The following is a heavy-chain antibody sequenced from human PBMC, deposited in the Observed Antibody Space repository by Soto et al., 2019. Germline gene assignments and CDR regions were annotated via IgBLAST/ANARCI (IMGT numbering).Heavy chain of an antibody. CDR3: ALYDSSGYYPAY. CDR1: RFTFSSYA. CDR2: ISGSGGNT. V-gene: IGHV3-23*01. J-gene: IGHJ4*02. D-gene: IGHD3-22*01. Sequence: GWSLRLSCAASRFTFSSYAMSWVRQAPGKGLEWVSAISGSGGNTYYADSVKGRFTISSDNSKNTLYLQMNSLRAEDTAVYYCALYDSSGYYPAYWGQGTLVTASS.